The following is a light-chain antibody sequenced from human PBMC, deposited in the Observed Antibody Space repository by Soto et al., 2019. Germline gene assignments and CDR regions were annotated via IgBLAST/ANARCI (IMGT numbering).Light chain of an antibody. CDR3: QKRSNSLT. CDR1: QSVSSY. V-gene: IGKV3D-11*02. CDR2: DAS. J-gene: IGKJ4*01. Sequence: ELVLTQSPATLSLSPGERATLSCRASQSVSSYLAWYQQKHGQAPRLLIYDASNRATGIPARFSGSGPGTDFTLSISSLEPEGFAVYYCQKRSNSLTFGGRTKVASK.